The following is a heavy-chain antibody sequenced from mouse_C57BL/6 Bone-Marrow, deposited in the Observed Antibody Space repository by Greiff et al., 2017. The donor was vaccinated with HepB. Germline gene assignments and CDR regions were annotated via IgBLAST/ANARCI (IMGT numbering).Heavy chain of an antibody. CDR1: GFNIKDYY. Sequence: EVQLQQSGAELVRPGASVKLSCTASGFNIKDYYMHWVKQRPEQGLEWIGRIDPEDGDTEYAPKFQGKATMTADTSSNTAYLQLSSLTSEETAVYYCTTRGDDGSNAMDYWGQGTSVTVSS. V-gene: IGHV14-1*01. CDR3: TTRGDDGSNAMDY. D-gene: IGHD1-1*01. J-gene: IGHJ4*01. CDR2: IDPEDGDT.